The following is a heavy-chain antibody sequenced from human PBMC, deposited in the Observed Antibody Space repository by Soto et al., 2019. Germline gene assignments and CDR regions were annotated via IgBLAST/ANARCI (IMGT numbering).Heavy chain of an antibody. J-gene: IGHJ4*02. D-gene: IGHD6-13*01. V-gene: IGHV3-9*01. CDR2: ISWNSGSI. Sequence: EVQLVESGGGLVQPGRSLRLSCAASGFTFDDYAMHWVRQAPGKGLEWVSGISWNSGSIGYADSVKGRFTISRDNAKNSQYLQMNSLRAEDTASYYCAKDAYSSSWYYFDYWGQGTLVTVSS. CDR1: GFTFDDYA. CDR3: AKDAYSSSWYYFDY.